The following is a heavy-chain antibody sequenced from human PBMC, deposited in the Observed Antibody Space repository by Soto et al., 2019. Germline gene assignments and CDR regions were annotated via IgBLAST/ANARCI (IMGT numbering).Heavy chain of an antibody. CDR3: PSEEVATGLV. D-gene: IGHD5-12*01. J-gene: IGHJ4*02. CDR2: IKSKTDGGTT. V-gene: IGHV3-15*07. CDR1: GFTFSNAW. Sequence: WGSLRLSCASSGFTFSNAWINWVRQAPGKGLEWVGRIKSKTDGGTTDFAAPVKGRFAISRDDSKDMVYLQMNSLKTEDTGINYCPSEEVATGLVWGPGSLVTVSS.